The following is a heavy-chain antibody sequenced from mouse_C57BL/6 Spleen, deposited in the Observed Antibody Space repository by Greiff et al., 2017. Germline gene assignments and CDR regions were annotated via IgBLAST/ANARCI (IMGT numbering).Heavy chain of an antibody. CDR2: IDPSDSET. V-gene: IGHV1-52*01. CDR1: GYTFTSYW. CDR3: ARRGYYGSGILFDY. J-gene: IGHJ2*01. Sequence: QVQLQQSGAELVRPGSSVKLSCKASGYTFTSYWMHWVKQRPIQGLEWIGNIDPSDSETHYNQKFKDKATLTVDKSSSTAYMQLSSLTSEDSAVYYCARRGYYGSGILFDYWGQGTTLTVSS. D-gene: IGHD1-1*01.